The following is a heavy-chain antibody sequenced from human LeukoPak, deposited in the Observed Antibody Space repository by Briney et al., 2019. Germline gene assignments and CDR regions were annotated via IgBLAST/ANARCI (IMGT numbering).Heavy chain of an antibody. D-gene: IGHD3-3*01. V-gene: IGHV1-8*01. CDR1: GYTFTSYD. Sequence: ASVKVSCKASGYTFTSYDINWVRQATGQGLEWMGWMNPNSGNTGYAQKFQGRVTMTRNTSISTAYMELSSLRSEDTAVYYCARGQNYDLSYYYYYMDVWGKGTTVTVSS. CDR2: MNPNSGNT. CDR3: ARGQNYDLSYYYYYMDV. J-gene: IGHJ6*03.